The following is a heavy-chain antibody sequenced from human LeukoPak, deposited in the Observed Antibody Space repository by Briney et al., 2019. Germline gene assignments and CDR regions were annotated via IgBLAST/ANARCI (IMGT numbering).Heavy chain of an antibody. J-gene: IGHJ4*02. D-gene: IGHD3-10*01. CDR1: GFTFSSNC. CDR2: IRQGGSEK. Sequence: PGGSLRLSCAASGFTFSSNCMSWVRQAPGKGLEGVANIRQGGSEKFYVASVKGGFTISRDDDKNSVSLQMHSQRGEDTAVYYCARVANVGGIYPDYWGQGTLVTVSS. CDR3: ARVANVGGIYPDY. V-gene: IGHV3-7*01.